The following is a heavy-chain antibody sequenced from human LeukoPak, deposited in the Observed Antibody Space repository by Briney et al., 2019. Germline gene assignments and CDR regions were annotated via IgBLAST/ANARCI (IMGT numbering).Heavy chain of an antibody. Sequence: GGSLRLSCAASGFTFDDYGTSWVRQAPGKGLEWVSGINWNGGSTGYADSVKGRFTISRDNAKNSLYLQMHSLRAEDTALYYCARDALVAARLGWFDPWGQGTLVTVSS. CDR3: ARDALVAARLGWFDP. J-gene: IGHJ5*02. CDR1: GFTFDDYG. D-gene: IGHD6-6*01. CDR2: INWNGGST. V-gene: IGHV3-20*04.